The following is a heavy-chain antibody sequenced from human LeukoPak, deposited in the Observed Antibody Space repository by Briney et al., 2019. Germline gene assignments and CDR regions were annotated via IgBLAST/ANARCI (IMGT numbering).Heavy chain of an antibody. D-gene: IGHD3-22*01. CDR2: ISSSSSYT. CDR1: GFTFTSYS. V-gene: IGHV3-21*05. J-gene: IGHJ4*02. Sequence: PGGSLRLSCAASGFTFTSYSMNWVRQAPGKGLEWVSYISSSSSYTNYADSVKGRFTISRDNAKNSLYLQMNSLRAEDTAVYYCARDRDYYDSSGQFDYWGQGTLVTVSS. CDR3: ARDRDYYDSSGQFDY.